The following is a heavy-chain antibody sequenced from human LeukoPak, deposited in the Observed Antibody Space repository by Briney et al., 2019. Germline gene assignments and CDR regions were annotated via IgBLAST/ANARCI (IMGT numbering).Heavy chain of an antibody. CDR2: MNPNSGNT. CDR3: AIGLQFLEWLSLDAEYFQH. D-gene: IGHD3-3*01. Sequence: ASVKVSCKASGYTFTSYDINWVRQATGQGLEWMGWMNPNSGNTGYAQKFQGRVTMTRNTSISTAYMELSSLRSEDTAVYYCAIGLQFLEWLSLDAEYFQHWGQGTLVTVSS. J-gene: IGHJ1*01. V-gene: IGHV1-8*01. CDR1: GYTFTSYD.